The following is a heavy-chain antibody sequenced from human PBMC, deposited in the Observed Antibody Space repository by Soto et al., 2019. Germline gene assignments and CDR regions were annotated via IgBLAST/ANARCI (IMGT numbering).Heavy chain of an antibody. CDR1: GFTFSSYA. V-gene: IGHV3-48*03. CDR2: ISSSGSTI. Sequence: EVQLVESGGGLAQPGGSLRLSCAASGFTFSSYAMNWVRQAPGKGLEWVSYISSSGSTIYYADSVKGRFTISRDNAKNSLYLQMNSLRAEDTAVYYCARGGRWLQSSLFDPWGQGTLVTVSS. D-gene: IGHD3-16*01. J-gene: IGHJ5*02. CDR3: ARGGRWLQSSLFDP.